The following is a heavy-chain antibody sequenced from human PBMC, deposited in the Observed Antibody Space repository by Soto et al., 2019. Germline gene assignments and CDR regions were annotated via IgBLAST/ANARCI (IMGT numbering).Heavy chain of an antibody. CDR3: AKFFVETGGSSGWPWTFHY. CDR2: ISGSGGTT. Sequence: EVQLLESGXXXVQXXXXLXLSCXXXXXXXXSYAXXXVRQAPGKGLEWVSAISGSGGTTYYAASVKGRFTISRDNSKNTLFLQMNSLRAEDTAVYYCAKFFVETGGSSGWPWTFHYWGQGTLVTVSS. D-gene: IGHD6-25*01. J-gene: IGHJ4*02. CDR1: XXXXXSYA. V-gene: IGHV3-23*01.